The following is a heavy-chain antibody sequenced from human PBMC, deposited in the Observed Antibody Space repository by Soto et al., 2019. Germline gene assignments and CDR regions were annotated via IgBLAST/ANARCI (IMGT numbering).Heavy chain of an antibody. Sequence: QVQLQESGPGLVKPSQTLSLTCTVSGGSISSGGYYWSWIRQHPGKGLEWIGYIYYSGSTYYNPSIKSRVTISVDTSKNQFPLKLSSVTAADTAVYYCARDLGSRQINWFDPWGQGTLVTVSS. J-gene: IGHJ5*02. CDR3: ARDLGSRQINWFDP. CDR2: IYYSGST. CDR1: GGSISSGGYY. V-gene: IGHV4-31*03. D-gene: IGHD6-13*01.